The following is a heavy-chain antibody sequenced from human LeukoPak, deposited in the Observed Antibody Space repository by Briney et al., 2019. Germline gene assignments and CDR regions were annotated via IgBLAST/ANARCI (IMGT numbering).Heavy chain of an antibody. Sequence: SETLSLTCTVSGGSISSSSYYWGWIRQPPGKGLEWIGSIYYSGSTYYNPSLKSRVTISVDTSKNQFSLKLSSVTAADTAVYYCARAIPLRFGEDPRVFDYWGQGTLVTVSS. J-gene: IGHJ4*02. CDR1: GGSISSSSYY. D-gene: IGHD3-10*01. CDR2: IYYSGST. CDR3: ARAIPLRFGEDPRVFDY. V-gene: IGHV4-39*07.